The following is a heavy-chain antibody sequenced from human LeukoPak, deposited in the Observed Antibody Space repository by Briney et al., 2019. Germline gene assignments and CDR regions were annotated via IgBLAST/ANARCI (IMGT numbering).Heavy chain of an antibody. D-gene: IGHD7-27*01. CDR2: IYYSGST. CDR1: GGSISSSSYY. Sequence: SETLSLTCTVSGGSISSSSYYWGWIRQPPGKGLEWIGSIYYSGSTYYNPSLKSRVTISVDTSKNQFSLKLSSVTAADTAVYYCARQKPHWETRDYWGQGTLVTVSS. J-gene: IGHJ4*02. CDR3: ARQKPHWETRDY. V-gene: IGHV4-39*01.